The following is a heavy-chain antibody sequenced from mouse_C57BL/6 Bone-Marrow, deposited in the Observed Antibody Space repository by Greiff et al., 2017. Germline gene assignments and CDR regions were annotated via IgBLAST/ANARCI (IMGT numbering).Heavy chain of an antibody. CDR3: AREDITTVVATYYAMDY. J-gene: IGHJ4*01. D-gene: IGHD1-1*01. V-gene: IGHV1-64*01. Sequence: QVQLQQPGAELVKPGASVKLSCKASGYTFTSYWMHWVKQRPGQGLEWIGMIHPNSGSTNYNEKFKSKATLTVDKSSSTAYMQLSSLTSEDSAVYYCAREDITTVVATYYAMDYWGQGTSVTVSS. CDR1: GYTFTSYW. CDR2: IHPNSGST.